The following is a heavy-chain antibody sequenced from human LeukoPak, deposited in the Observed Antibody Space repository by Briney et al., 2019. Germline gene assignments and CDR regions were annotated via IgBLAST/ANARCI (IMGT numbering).Heavy chain of an antibody. V-gene: IGHV4-31*03. J-gene: IGHJ4*02. D-gene: IGHD2-21*02. CDR1: GGSISRGGYY. CDR2: IYYSGST. Sequence: KPSETLSLTCTVSGGSISRGGYYWSWIRQHPGKGLEWIGYIYYSGSTYYNPSLKSRVTISVDTSKDQFSLKLSSVTAADTAVYYCARVVGGGDCSFDYWGQGTLVTVSS. CDR3: ARVVGGGDCSFDY.